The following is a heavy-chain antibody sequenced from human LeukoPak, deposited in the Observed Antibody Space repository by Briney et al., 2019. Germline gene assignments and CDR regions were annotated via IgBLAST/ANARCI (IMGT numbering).Heavy chain of an antibody. V-gene: IGHV3-23*01. CDR2: ISGSGGST. CDR1: GFTFNSYA. D-gene: IGHD6-13*01. Sequence: PGGSLRLSCAASGFTFNSYAMSWVRQAPGKGLEWVSAISGSGGSTYYADSVKGRFTISRDNSKNTLYLQMNSLRAEDTAVYYCAKLDSSSWYYYYYGMDVWGQGTTVTVSS. J-gene: IGHJ6*02. CDR3: AKLDSSSWYYYYYGMDV.